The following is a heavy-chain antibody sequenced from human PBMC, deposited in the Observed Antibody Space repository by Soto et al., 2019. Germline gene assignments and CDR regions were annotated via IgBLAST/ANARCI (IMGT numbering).Heavy chain of an antibody. CDR3: ARQGDCSGGSCYLYYYYYMDV. Sequence: SETLSLTCTVSGGSISSSSYYWGWIRQPPGKGLEWIGSIYYSGSTYYNPSLKSRVTISVDTSKNQFSLKLSSVTAAGTAVYYCARQGDCSGGSCYLYYYYYMDVWGKGTTVTVSS. J-gene: IGHJ6*03. CDR2: IYYSGST. CDR1: GGSISSSSYY. V-gene: IGHV4-39*01. D-gene: IGHD2-15*01.